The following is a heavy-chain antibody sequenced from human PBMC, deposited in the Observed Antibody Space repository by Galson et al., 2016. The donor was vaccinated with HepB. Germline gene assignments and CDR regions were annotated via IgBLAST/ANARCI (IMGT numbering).Heavy chain of an antibody. V-gene: IGHV4-4*02. CDR2: IYHSAIT. D-gene: IGHD5-24*01. CDR3: AREFQGRWLQRRGAFDL. Sequence: SETLSLTCAVSGGSFSSSNWWSWVRQPPGKGLEWIGEIYHSAITTYNPSLKSRVTISVAKSKNHFSLNLSSVTAADTALYYCAREFQGRWLQRRGAFDLWGQGTMVTVSS. J-gene: IGHJ3*01. CDR1: GGSFSSSNW.